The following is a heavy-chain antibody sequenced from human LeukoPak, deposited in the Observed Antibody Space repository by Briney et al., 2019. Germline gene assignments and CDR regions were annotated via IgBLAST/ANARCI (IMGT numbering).Heavy chain of an antibody. CDR1: GFTFSSNA. D-gene: IGHD2-2*01. V-gene: IGHV3-23*01. J-gene: IGHJ4*02. CDR3: AKPLNYCSSTSCYHLAYYFDY. Sequence: PGRSLRLSCAASGFTFSSNAMSWVRQAPGKGLEWVSAISGSGGSTYYADSVKGRFTISRDNSKNTLYLQMNSLRAEDTAVYYCAKPLNYCSSTSCYHLAYYFDYWGQGTLVTVSS. CDR2: ISGSGGST.